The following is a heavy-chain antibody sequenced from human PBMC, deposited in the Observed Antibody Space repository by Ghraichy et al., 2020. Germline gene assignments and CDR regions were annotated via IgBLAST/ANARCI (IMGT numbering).Heavy chain of an antibody. V-gene: IGHV1-18*04. CDR2: ISAYNGNT. CDR1: GYTFTSYG. D-gene: IGHD3-3*01. J-gene: IGHJ6*02. CDR3: ARITRSTIFGVVTSRPPYYGMDF. Sequence: ASVKVSCKASGYTFTSYGISWVRQAPGQGLEWMGWISAYNGNTNYAQKLQGRVTMTTDTSTSTAYMELRSLRSDDTAVYYCARITRSTIFGVVTSRPPYYGMDFWGQGTTVTVSS.